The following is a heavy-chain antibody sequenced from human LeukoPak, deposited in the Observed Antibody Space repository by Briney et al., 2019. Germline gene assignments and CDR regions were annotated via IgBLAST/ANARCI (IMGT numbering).Heavy chain of an antibody. V-gene: IGHV4-31*03. J-gene: IGHJ4*02. Sequence: SETLSLTCTVSGGSISSGGYYWSWIRQHPGKGLEWIGYIYYSGSTYYNPSLKSRVTISVDTSKNQFSLKLSSVTAADTAVYYCARVPLLEWLPDYWGQGTLVTVSS. CDR1: GGSISSGGYY. CDR2: IYYSGST. CDR3: ARVPLLEWLPDY. D-gene: IGHD3-3*01.